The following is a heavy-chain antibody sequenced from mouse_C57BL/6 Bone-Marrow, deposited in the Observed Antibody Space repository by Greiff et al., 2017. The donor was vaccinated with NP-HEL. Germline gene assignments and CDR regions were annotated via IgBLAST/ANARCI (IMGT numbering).Heavy chain of an antibody. CDR1: GFTFSSYA. CDR2: ISDGSSYT. D-gene: IGHD3-1*01. Sequence: QLQQSGGGLVKPGGSLKLSCAASGFTFSSYAMSWVRQTPEKRLEWVATISDGSSYTYYPDNVKGRFTISRDNAKNNLYLQMSHLKSEDTAMYYCARDRDYYAMDYWGQGTSVTVSS. V-gene: IGHV5-4*01. CDR3: ARDRDYYAMDY. J-gene: IGHJ4*01.